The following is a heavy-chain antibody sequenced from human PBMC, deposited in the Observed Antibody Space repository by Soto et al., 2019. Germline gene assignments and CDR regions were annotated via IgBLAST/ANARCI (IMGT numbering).Heavy chain of an antibody. V-gene: IGHV4-59*08. J-gene: IGHJ5*02. Sequence: QVQLQESGPGLVKPSETLSLTCTVSGGSMSSYYWSWIRQPPGKGLEWIGYIYYSGSTNYNPSRTSRVTISVDTSKKQFSLKLSSVTAADTAVYYCASWGVYCTSTSCFERWFDPWGQGILVTVSS. CDR1: GGSMSSYY. CDR2: IYYSGST. CDR3: ASWGVYCTSTSCFERWFDP. D-gene: IGHD2-2*01.